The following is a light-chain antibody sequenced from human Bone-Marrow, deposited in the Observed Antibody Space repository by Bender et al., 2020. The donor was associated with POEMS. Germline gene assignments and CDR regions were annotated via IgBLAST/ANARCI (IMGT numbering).Light chain of an antibody. V-gene: IGLV2-11*01. CDR2: DVS. CDR3: CSYAGSYTHMK. Sequence: QSALTQPASVSGSPGESITISCSGTSGDVGTYNLVSWYQQHPGKAPKVMIYDVSKRPSGVPDRFSASKSGNTASLTISGLQAEDEADYYCCSYAGSYTHMKFGGGTKLTVL. CDR1: SGDVGTYNL. J-gene: IGLJ2*01.